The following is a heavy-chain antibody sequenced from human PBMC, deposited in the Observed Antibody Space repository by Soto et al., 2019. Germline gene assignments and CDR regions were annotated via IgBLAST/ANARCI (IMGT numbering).Heavy chain of an antibody. CDR2: ISWDGGST. V-gene: IGHV3-43*01. Sequence: GGSLRLSCAASGFTFDDYTMHWVRQAPGKGLEWVSLISWDGGSTYYADSVKGRFTISRDNSKNSLYLQMNSLRTEDTALYYCAKDTNSKESSGWYYFDYGGKGTLVTV. D-gene: IGHD6-19*01. J-gene: IGHJ4*02. CDR3: AKDTNSKESSGWYYFDY. CDR1: GFTFDDYT.